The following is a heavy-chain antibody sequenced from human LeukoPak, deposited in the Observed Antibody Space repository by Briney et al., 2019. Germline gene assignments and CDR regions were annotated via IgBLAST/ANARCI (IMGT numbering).Heavy chain of an antibody. V-gene: IGHV1-2*02. J-gene: IGHJ6*03. CDR2: INPNSGGT. CDR3: ARKGELLHWGYYYYYMDV. D-gene: IGHD1-26*01. Sequence: ASVTVSCKASGYTFTGYYMHWVRQAPGQGLEWMGWINPNSGGTNYAQKFQGRVTMTRDTSISTAYMELSRLRSDDTAVYYCARKGELLHWGYYYYYMDVWGKGTTVTVSS. CDR1: GYTFTGYY.